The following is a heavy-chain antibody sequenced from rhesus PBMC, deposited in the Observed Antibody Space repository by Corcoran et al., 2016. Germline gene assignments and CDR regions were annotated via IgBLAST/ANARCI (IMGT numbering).Heavy chain of an antibody. CDR3: ARSNMVVVLDFDY. Sequence: QVQLQESGLGVVKPSETLSLTCAVSGGSIRDSYRWSWVRQPTGKELEWIGYIYGSRTSTNYNASLKRRVTISKDTSKNQFSLKLSSVTAADTAVYYCARSNMVVVLDFDYWGQGVLVTVSS. CDR1: GGSIRDSYR. J-gene: IGHJ4*01. CDR2: IYGSRTST. V-gene: IGHV4S10*01. D-gene: IGHD2-15*01.